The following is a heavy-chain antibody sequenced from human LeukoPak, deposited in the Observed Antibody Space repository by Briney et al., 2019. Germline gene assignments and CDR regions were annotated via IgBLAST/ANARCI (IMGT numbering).Heavy chain of an antibody. CDR3: ATQYDSSHYYYMDV. CDR2: INHSGST. CDR1: GGSFSGYY. Sequence: SETLSLTCAVYGGSFSGYYWSWIRQPPGKGLEWIGEINHSGSTNYNPSLKSRVTISVDTSKNQFSLKLSSVTAADTAVYYCATQYDSSHYYYMDVWGKGTTVTVSS. J-gene: IGHJ6*03. D-gene: IGHD3-22*01. V-gene: IGHV4-34*01.